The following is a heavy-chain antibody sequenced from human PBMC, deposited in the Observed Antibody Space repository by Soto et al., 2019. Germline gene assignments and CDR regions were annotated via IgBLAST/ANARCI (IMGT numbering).Heavy chain of an antibody. CDR1: GYTFTNYC. Sequence: ASVKVSCKASGYTFTNYCLHWVRQAPGQGLEWMGWISPRTGGTKYAQTFQGRVTLTRDTSITTAYMELSSLRSDDTAVYYCARDPGIETITDWYFNLWGRGTLVTVS. D-gene: IGHD1-20*01. CDR3: ARDPGIETITDWYFNL. J-gene: IGHJ2*01. CDR2: ISPRTGGT. V-gene: IGHV1-2*02.